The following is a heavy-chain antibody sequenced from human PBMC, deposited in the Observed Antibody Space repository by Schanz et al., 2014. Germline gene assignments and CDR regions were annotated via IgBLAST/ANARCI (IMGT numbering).Heavy chain of an antibody. CDR2: IIPILGIA. CDR3: ARDGVDAAAGGNY. J-gene: IGHJ4*02. D-gene: IGHD6-13*01. CDR1: GGTFSSDT. Sequence: QVHLVQSGAEVKKPGSSVKVSCKASGGTFSSDTFSWVRQAPGQGLEWMGRIIPILGIANYAQNFQGRVTITADKSTSTAYMELTSLRSEDTAVYYCARDGVDAAAGGNYWGQGTLVTVSS. V-gene: IGHV1-69*08.